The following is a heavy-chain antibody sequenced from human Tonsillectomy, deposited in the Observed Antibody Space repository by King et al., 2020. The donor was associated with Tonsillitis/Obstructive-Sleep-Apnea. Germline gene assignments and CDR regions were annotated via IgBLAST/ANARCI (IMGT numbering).Heavy chain of an antibody. CDR1: GGSFSGYY. CDR3: ARGIPPDY. J-gene: IGHJ4*02. CDR2: INHSGST. V-gene: IGHV4-34*01. Sequence: VQLQQWGAGLLKPSETLSLTCAVYGGSFSGYYWSWIRQPPGKGLEWIGEINHSGSTNYNPSLKSRVTISVDTSKNQFSLKLSSVTAADTAVYYCARGIPPDYWGQGTLVTVSS.